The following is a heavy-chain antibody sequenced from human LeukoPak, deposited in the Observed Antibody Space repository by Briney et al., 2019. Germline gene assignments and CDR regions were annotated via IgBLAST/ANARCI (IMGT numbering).Heavy chain of an antibody. CDR3: AKDPGTTGTTRFDY. CDR2: ISGSGGST. V-gene: IGHV3-23*01. CDR1: GFTFSDYY. D-gene: IGHD1-1*01. Sequence: GGSLRLSCAASGFTFSDYYMSWIRQAPGKGMELVSAISGSGGSTYYADSVKGRFTISRDNSKNTLYLQMNSLRAEDTAVYYCAKDPGTTGTTRFDYWGQGTLVTVSS. J-gene: IGHJ4*02.